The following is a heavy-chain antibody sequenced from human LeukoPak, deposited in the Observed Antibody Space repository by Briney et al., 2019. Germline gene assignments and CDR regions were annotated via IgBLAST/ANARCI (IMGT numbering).Heavy chain of an antibody. J-gene: IGHJ4*02. CDR2: ITNSGSDI. Sequence: GGSLRLSCAASGFTLSNCAMSWVRQAPGKGLEWISYITNSGSDIEYADSVKGRFTITWDNAKKSLYLEMNTLRAEDTAIYYCACPYRSRFDYWGQGTLVTVSS. D-gene: IGHD6-13*01. CDR3: ACPYRSRFDY. V-gene: IGHV3-11*01. CDR1: GFTLSNCA.